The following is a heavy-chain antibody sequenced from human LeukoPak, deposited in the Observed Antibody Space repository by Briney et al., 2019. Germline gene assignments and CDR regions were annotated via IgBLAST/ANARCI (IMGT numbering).Heavy chain of an antibody. Sequence: SETLSLTCAVSGGSISSSNWWSWVRQPPGKALEWIGEIYHSGSTNYNPSLKSRVTISLDKSKNQFSLRLSSVTAADTAVYYCARKSSSWYGLMNYWGQGTLVTVSS. CDR1: GGSISSSNW. CDR2: IYHSGST. CDR3: ARKSSSWYGLMNY. D-gene: IGHD6-13*01. V-gene: IGHV4-4*02. J-gene: IGHJ4*02.